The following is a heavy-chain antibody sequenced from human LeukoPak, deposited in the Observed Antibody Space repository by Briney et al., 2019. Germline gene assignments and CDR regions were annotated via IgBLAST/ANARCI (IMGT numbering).Heavy chain of an antibody. J-gene: IGHJ4*02. D-gene: IGHD3-22*01. CDR2: INHSGST. CDR3: AGYYYDSSGYYTFDY. V-gene: IGHV4-34*01. CDR1: GGSLSGYY. Sequence: SETLSLTCAVFGGSLSGYYWSWIRQPPGKGLEWIGEINHSGSTNYNPSLKSRVTISVDTSKDQFSLKLSSVTAADTAVYYYAGYYYDSSGYYTFDYWGQGTLVTVSS.